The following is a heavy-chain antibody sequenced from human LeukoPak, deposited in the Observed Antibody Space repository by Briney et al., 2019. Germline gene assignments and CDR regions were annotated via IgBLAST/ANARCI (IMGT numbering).Heavy chain of an antibody. CDR3: AKDIRAVLWFGELLN. J-gene: IGHJ4*02. V-gene: IGHV3-74*01. D-gene: IGHD3-10*01. Sequence: GGSLRLSCAASGFTFSSYWMHWVRQAPGKGLVWVSRVDSDGSDTIYADSVRGRFTISRDNAKNTVFLQMNSLRVEDTAVYYCAKDIRAVLWFGELLNWGQGTLVTVSS. CDR1: GFTFSSYW. CDR2: VDSDGSDT.